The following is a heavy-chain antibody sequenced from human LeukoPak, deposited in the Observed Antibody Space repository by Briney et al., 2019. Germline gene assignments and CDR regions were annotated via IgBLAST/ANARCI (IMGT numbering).Heavy chain of an antibody. CDR3: ARETAEQGVLRFLEWSNYYMDV. D-gene: IGHD3-3*01. CDR2: IIPIFGTA. V-gene: IGHV1-69*13. Sequence: SVKVSCKASGGTFSSYAISWVRQAPGQGHEWMGGIIPIFGTANYAQKFQGRVTITADESTSTAYMELSSLRSEDAAVYYCARETAEQGVLRFLEWSNYYMDVWGKGTTVTVSS. CDR1: GGTFSSYA. J-gene: IGHJ6*03.